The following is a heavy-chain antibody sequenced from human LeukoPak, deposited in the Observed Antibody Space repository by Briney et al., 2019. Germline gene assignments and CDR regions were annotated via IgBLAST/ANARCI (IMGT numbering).Heavy chain of an antibody. CDR3: ARDEYGDYIPNYYYYGMDV. J-gene: IGHJ6*02. V-gene: IGHV1-2*02. Sequence: ASVKVSCKASGYTFTGYYMHWVRQAPGQGLEWMGWINPNSGGTNYAQKFQGRVTTTRDTSISTAYMELSRLRSDDTAVYYCARDEYGDYIPNYYYYGMDVWGQGTTVTVSS. CDR1: GYTFTGYY. CDR2: INPNSGGT. D-gene: IGHD4-17*01.